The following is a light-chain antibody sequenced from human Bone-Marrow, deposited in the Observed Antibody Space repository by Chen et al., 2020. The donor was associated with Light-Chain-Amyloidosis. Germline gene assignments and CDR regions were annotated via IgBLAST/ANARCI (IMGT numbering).Light chain of an antibody. J-gene: IGLJ3*02. Sequence: SYVLTQPSSWSVAPGQTATIACGGTNIGSTSVHWYQQTPGQAPLLVVYDDSDRPSGIPERLSGSNSGNTATLTISRVEAGDEADYYCQVWDRSSDRPVFGGGTKLTVL. V-gene: IGLV3-21*02. CDR2: DDS. CDR1: NIGSTS. CDR3: QVWDRSSDRPV.